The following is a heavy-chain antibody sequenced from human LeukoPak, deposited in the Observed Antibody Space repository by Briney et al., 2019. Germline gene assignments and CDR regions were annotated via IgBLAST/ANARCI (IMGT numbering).Heavy chain of an antibody. Sequence: SEALSLTCAVYGGSFNGYYWNWIRQPPGKGLEWIGEINHSGSTNYNPSLKSRVTISVDTSKNQFSLKLSSVTAADTAVYYCARPAERGHYYDSSGYGDWGQGTLVTVSS. J-gene: IGHJ4*02. CDR1: GGSFNGYY. CDR3: ARPAERGHYYDSSGYGD. V-gene: IGHV4-34*01. CDR2: INHSGST. D-gene: IGHD3-22*01.